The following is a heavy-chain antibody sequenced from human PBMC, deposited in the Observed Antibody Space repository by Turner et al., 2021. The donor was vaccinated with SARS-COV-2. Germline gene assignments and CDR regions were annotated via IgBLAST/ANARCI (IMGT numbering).Heavy chain of an antibody. CDR1: GFNVSSNY. D-gene: IGHD2-15*01. CDR2: IYSGGST. CDR3: ARDLAYYCMDV. V-gene: IGHV3-53*02. J-gene: IGHJ6*02. Sequence: EVQLVETGGGLIEQGGSLRLSCAASGFNVSSNYMSWVRQAPGKGLEWVSVIYSGGSTFYADSVKGRFTISRDNSKNTLYLQMNSLRAEDTSVYYCARDLAYYCMDVWGQGTTVTVSS.